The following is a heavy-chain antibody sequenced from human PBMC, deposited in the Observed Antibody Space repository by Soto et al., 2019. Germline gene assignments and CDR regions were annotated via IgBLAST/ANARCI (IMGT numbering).Heavy chain of an antibody. CDR3: ARGVSAGVDY. D-gene: IGHD1-26*01. CDR2: MEPSTGRT. V-gene: IGHV1-8*01. CDR1: GYSFTSLD. J-gene: IGHJ4*02. Sequence: ASVKVSCKAPGYSFTSLDINWVRQTAGQGLEWMGWMEPSTGRTGYAQKFQGRVTMTRDTSINTAYMELTTLTSDDTAFYYCARGVSAGVDYWGQGTLVTVSS.